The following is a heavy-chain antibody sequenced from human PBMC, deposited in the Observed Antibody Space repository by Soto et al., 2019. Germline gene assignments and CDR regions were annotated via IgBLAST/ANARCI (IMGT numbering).Heavy chain of an antibody. CDR3: AKDESLDY. Sequence: GASVKVSCKASGYTFTDSYIHWVRQAPGQGLEWMGWINPISGGTLYAQNFQGRVTMTRDTSTTTAYMDLSRLRFNDTAVYFCAKDESLDYWGQGTLVTVSA. CDR1: GYTFTDSY. CDR2: INPISGGT. V-gene: IGHV1-2*02. J-gene: IGHJ4*02.